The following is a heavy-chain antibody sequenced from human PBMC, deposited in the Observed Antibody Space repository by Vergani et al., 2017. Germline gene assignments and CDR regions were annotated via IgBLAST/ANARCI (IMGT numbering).Heavy chain of an antibody. CDR3: AKGPWDYGSGSYYSYYFDY. Sequence: EVQLLESGGGLVQPGGSLRLSCAASGFTFSSYAMSWVRQAPGTGLEWVSAVSGSGGSTYYADSVKGRFTISRDNSKNTLYLQMNSLRAEDTAVYYCAKGPWDYGSGSYYSYYFDYWGQGTLVTVSS. D-gene: IGHD3-10*01. J-gene: IGHJ4*02. CDR1: GFTFSSYA. V-gene: IGHV3-23*01. CDR2: VSGSGGST.